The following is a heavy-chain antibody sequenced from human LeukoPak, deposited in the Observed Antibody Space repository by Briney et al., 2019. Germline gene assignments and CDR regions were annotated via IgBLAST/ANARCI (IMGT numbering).Heavy chain of an antibody. Sequence: GGSLRLSCAASGFTFSSYWMHWVRQAPGKGLVWVSRINTDGSSTVYADSVKGRFTISRDNAKNTLYLQMNSLRAEDTAVYYCAREYCSGGSCYYDYWGQGTLVTVSS. D-gene: IGHD2-15*01. V-gene: IGHV3-74*01. CDR2: INTDGSST. CDR1: GFTFSSYW. J-gene: IGHJ4*02. CDR3: AREYCSGGSCYYDY.